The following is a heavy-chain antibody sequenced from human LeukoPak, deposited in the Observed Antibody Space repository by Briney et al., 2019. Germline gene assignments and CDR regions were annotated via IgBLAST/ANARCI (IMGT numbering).Heavy chain of an antibody. J-gene: IGHJ4*02. CDR1: GGSISDENYY. D-gene: IGHD3-10*01. CDR2: IYYTGNT. CDR3: ARVLWGYYGSGPLDS. Sequence: SETLSLTCKVSGGSISDENYYWTWVRQHPVKGLEWIGYIYYTGNTHNNPSLKSRVTISMDTAKNQFSLKLTSRPAADTAVHYCARVLWGYYGSGPLDSWGQGTLVPVSS. V-gene: IGHV4-31*03.